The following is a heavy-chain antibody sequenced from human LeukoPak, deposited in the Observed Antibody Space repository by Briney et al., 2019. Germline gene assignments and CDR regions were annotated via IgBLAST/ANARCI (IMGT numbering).Heavy chain of an antibody. CDR1: GFTFSNYW. V-gene: IGHV3-74*01. J-gene: IGHJ4*02. CDR2: INGDGSTT. CDR3: AREFGSSYYFDY. D-gene: IGHD6-13*01. Sequence: GGSLRLSCAASGFTFSNYWMHWVRHAPGKGLVWVSRINGDGSTTSYADSVKGRFTISRDNAKNTLYLQMNSLRAEDTAVYYCAREFGSSYYFDYWGQGTLVTVSS.